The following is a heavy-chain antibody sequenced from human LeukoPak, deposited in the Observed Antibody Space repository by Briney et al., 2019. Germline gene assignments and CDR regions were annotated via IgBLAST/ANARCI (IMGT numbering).Heavy chain of an antibody. Sequence: GGSLRLSCAASRITFSTYGMHWVRQAPGEGLEWVAFVRYDGNNKYYADSVKGRFTISRDNSKNTLYLQMNSLRAEDTAIYYCARDAWVGPGGQGTVVTVSS. V-gene: IGHV3-30*02. CDR3: ARDAWVGP. CDR1: RITFSTYG. J-gene: IGHJ5*02. CDR2: VRYDGNNK.